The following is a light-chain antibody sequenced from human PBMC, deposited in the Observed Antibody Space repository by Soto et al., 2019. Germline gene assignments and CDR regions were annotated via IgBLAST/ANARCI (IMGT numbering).Light chain of an antibody. CDR1: SSDVGGYNY. Sequence: QSALTQPRSVSGSPEQSVTISCTGTSSDVGGYNYVSWYQQHPGKAPKLMIYDVTERPSGVPDRFSGSKSGNTASLTISGLQAEDEADYYCCSYAGSYTLVVFGGGTKLTVL. V-gene: IGLV2-11*01. CDR3: CSYAGSYTLVV. CDR2: DVT. J-gene: IGLJ2*01.